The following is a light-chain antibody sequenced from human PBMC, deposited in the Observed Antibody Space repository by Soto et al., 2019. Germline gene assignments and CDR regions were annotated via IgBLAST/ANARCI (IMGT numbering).Light chain of an antibody. CDR2: KXS. CDR1: QTISSG. V-gene: IGKV1-5*03. J-gene: IGKJ1*01. Sequence: DSRMTQSPCTRGGSKGDRAALTSGASQTISSGLAWYRRTPGQAPKLLIGKXSTLKRGGPSRLSGSGSGKEFTLTISSLQPEYFANYYCQHYKWYSEAFGQGTKVDIK. CDR3: QHYKWYSEA.